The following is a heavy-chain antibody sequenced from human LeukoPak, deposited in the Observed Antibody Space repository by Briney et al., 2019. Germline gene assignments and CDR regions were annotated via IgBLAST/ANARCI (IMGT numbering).Heavy chain of an antibody. CDR2: VYVGGST. J-gene: IGHJ3*02. D-gene: IGHD2/OR15-2a*01. Sequence: QPGGSLRLSCAASGFTVSSNYMSWVRQAPGKGLEWVSVVYVGGSTYYADSVKGRFTISRDNSKNTLYLQMNSLRAQDTAVYYCARDPKIEAFDIWGQGTMVTVSS. CDR1: GFTVSSNY. CDR3: ARDPKIEAFDI. V-gene: IGHV3-66*01.